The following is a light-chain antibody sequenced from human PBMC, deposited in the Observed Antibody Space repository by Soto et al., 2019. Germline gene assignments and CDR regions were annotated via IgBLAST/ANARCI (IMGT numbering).Light chain of an antibody. CDR3: AAWDDSLSGPV. Sequence: QSVLTQPPSASGTPGQRVTISCSGSSSNIGSNYVYWYQHLPGTAPKLLIYSNNQRPSGVPDRFSGSKSGTSASLAISGLWSEDEADYYCAAWDDSLSGPVFGGGTKLTVL. CDR2: SNN. CDR1: SSNIGSNY. J-gene: IGLJ2*01. V-gene: IGLV1-47*02.